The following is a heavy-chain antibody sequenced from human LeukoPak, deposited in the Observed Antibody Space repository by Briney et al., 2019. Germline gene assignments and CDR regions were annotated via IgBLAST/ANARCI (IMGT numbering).Heavy chain of an antibody. D-gene: IGHD6-13*01. J-gene: IGHJ4*02. CDR3: AREARGIAAGLKGVFDY. CDR2: IYHSGST. CDR1: GYSISSGYY. Sequence: SETLSLTCTVSGYSISSGYYWGWIRQPPGKGLEWIGSIYHSGSTYYNPSLKSRVTISVDTSKNQFSLKLSSVTAADTAVYYCAREARGIAAGLKGVFDYWGQGTLVTVSS. V-gene: IGHV4-38-2*02.